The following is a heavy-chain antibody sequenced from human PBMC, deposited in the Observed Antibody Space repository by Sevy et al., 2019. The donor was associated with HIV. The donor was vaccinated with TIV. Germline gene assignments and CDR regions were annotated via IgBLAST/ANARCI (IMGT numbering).Heavy chain of an antibody. J-gene: IGHJ4*02. V-gene: IGHV1-2*06. D-gene: IGHD3-10*01. CDR2: INPNSDGT. Sequence: ASVKVSCKASGYTFTGYYMNWVRQAPGQGLEWMGRINPNSDGTNYAQKSQHRVTMTRDTSISTAYMELSRLRSDDTAVFYCASAIIIMGNIGSFPFDYWGQGTLVTVSS. CDR1: GYTFTGYY. CDR3: ASAIIIMGNIGSFPFDY.